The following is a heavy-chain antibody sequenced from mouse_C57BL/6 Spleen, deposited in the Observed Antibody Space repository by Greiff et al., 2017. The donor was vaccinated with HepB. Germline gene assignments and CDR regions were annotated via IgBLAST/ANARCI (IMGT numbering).Heavy chain of an antibody. D-gene: IGHD2-3*01. CDR2: IDPSDSYP. Sequence: VQLQQPGAELVKPGASVKLSCKASGYTFTSYWMQWVKQRPGQGLEWLGEIDPSDSYPNYNQKFKGKATLTVDTSSSTAYMQLSSLTSEDSAVYYCARLDGYYVGFAYWGQGTLVTVSA. J-gene: IGHJ3*01. CDR3: ARLDGYYVGFAY. CDR1: GYTFTSYW. V-gene: IGHV1-50*01.